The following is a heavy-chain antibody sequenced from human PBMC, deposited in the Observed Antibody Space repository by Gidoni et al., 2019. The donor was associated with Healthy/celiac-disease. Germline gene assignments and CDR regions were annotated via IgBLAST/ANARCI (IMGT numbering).Heavy chain of an antibody. CDR1: GYTFTSYG. D-gene: IGHD6-6*01. CDR2: ISAYNGNK. J-gene: IGHJ6*02. Sequence: QVQLVQSGAEVKKPGASVKVSCKASGYTFTSYGISWVRQAPGQGLEWMGWISAYNGNKNYAQKLQGRVTMTTDTSTSTAYMELRSLRSDDTDVYYCARPTSSSPGHYYYGMDVWGQGTTVTVSS. V-gene: IGHV1-18*04. CDR3: ARPTSSSPGHYYYGMDV.